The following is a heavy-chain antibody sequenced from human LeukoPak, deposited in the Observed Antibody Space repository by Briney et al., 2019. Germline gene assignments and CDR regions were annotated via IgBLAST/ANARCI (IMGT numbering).Heavy chain of an antibody. D-gene: IGHD3-16*01. V-gene: IGHV3-49*03. CDR2: IRSKAYGGTT. Sequence: GGSLRPSCTASGFTFGDYAMSWFRQAPGKGLEWVGFIRSKAYGGTTEYAASVKGRFTISRDDSKSIAYLQMNSLKTEDTAVYYCTRDLPWGMAGYYYGMDVWGQGTTVTVSS. CDR1: GFTFGDYA. CDR3: TRDLPWGMAGYYYGMDV. J-gene: IGHJ6*02.